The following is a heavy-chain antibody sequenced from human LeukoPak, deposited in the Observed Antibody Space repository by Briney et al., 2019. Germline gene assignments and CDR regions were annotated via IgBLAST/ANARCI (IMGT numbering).Heavy chain of an antibody. CDR2: ISYSGNT. V-gene: IGHV4-59*01. Sequence: PSETLSLTCTISGDSMSSYYWSWIRQPPGEGLEWIGYISYSGNTDYNPSLKSRVTISVGASKIWFSLRLSSVTAADTAVYYCARGGPGFWSGTFDYWGQGTLVTVSS. J-gene: IGHJ4*01. CDR1: GDSMSSYY. D-gene: IGHD3-3*01. CDR3: ARGGPGFWSGTFDY.